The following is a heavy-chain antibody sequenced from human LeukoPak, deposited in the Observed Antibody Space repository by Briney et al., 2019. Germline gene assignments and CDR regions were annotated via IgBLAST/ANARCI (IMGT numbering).Heavy chain of an antibody. V-gene: IGHV4-34*01. CDR1: GGSFSGYY. CDR3: ARGRYSSSWFNWFDP. J-gene: IGHJ5*02. Sequence: SETLSLTCAVYGGSFSGYYWSWIRQPPGKGLEWIGEINHSGSTNYNPSLKSRVTISVDASKNQFSLKLSSVTAADTAVYYCARGRYSSSWFNWFDPWGQGTLVTVSS. D-gene: IGHD6-13*01. CDR2: INHSGST.